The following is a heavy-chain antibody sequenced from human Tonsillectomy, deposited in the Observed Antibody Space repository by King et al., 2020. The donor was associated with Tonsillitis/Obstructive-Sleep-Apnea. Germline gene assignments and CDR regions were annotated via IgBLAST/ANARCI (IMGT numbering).Heavy chain of an antibody. Sequence: QLVQSGGGVVQPGRSLRLSCAASGFTFSSFGMHWVRQAPGKGLEWVALISSDGSNKYYADSVRGRCTISRDNSKNTMYLQMNSLRAEDTAVYYCAKVTGYSYGDIDYWGQGTLVTVSS. CDR3: AKVTGYSYGDIDY. V-gene: IGHV3-30*18. CDR2: ISSDGSNK. D-gene: IGHD5-18*01. J-gene: IGHJ4*02. CDR1: GFTFSSFG.